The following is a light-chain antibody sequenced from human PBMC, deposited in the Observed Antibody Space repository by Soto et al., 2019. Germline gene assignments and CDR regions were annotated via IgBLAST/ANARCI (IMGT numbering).Light chain of an antibody. V-gene: IGKV3-15*01. CDR2: DIS. CDR3: QQYNNWPS. CDR1: QTVSRN. Sequence: EILLTQSPVTLSLSPVQRATLSCRASQTVSRNLAWYQQRPGQAPRLLIYDISNRATGVPARFSGSGSETEFTLTIRSLQSEDFAVYFCQQYNNWPSFGQGTRLEIK. J-gene: IGKJ5*01.